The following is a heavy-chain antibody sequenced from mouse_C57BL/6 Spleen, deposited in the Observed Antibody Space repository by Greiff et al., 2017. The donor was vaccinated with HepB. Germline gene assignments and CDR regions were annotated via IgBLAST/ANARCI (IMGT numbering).Heavy chain of an antibody. V-gene: IGHV14-2*01. CDR3: ALYDYADFAY. CDR2: IDPEDGET. Sequence: VQLKEFGAELVKPGASVKLSCTASGFNIKDYYMHWVKQRTEQGLEWIGRIDPEDGETKYGPKFQGKATITADTSSNTAYLQLSSLTSEDTAVYYCALYDYADFAYWGQGTLVTVSA. CDR1: GFNIKDYY. J-gene: IGHJ3*01. D-gene: IGHD2-4*01.